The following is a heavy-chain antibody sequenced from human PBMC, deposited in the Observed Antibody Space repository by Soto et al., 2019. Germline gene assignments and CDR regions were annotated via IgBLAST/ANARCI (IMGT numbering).Heavy chain of an antibody. D-gene: IGHD4-4*01. Sequence: EVQLLESGGGLVQPGWSLRLSCAASGFTFNAYAMTWVRQAPGKGLEWVSAIGGSGGNRYYADSVRGRFTISRDNSKDTVDLQMNSLRVEDTAVYYCARVASDYINSVDNWGQGILVTVSS. CDR3: ARVASDYINSVDN. CDR2: IGGSGGNR. V-gene: IGHV3-23*01. CDR1: GFTFNAYA. J-gene: IGHJ4*02.